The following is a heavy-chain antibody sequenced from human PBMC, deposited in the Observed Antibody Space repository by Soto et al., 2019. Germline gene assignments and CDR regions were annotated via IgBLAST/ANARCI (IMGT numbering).Heavy chain of an antibody. Sequence: GGSLRLSCAASGFTFDDYAMHWVRQAPGKGLEWVSGISWNSGSIGYADSVKGRFTISRDNAKNSLYLQMNSLRAEDTALYYCAKGRVVVAANWFDPWGQGTLVTVSS. CDR3: AKGRVVVAANWFDP. CDR1: GFTFDDYA. D-gene: IGHD2-15*01. CDR2: ISWNSGSI. J-gene: IGHJ5*02. V-gene: IGHV3-9*01.